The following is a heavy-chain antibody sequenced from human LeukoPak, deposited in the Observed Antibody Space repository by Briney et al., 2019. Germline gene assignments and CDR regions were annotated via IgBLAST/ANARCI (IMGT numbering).Heavy chain of an antibody. CDR2: ISGSGGST. Sequence: GGSLRLSCAASGFTFSSYAVSWVRQAPGKGLEWVSSISGSGGSTYSADSVKGRFTISGDNSKNTLYLQMNSLRAEDTALYYCAKDRSCTNDICHGDFDYWGQGTLVTVSS. D-gene: IGHD2-8*01. J-gene: IGHJ4*02. CDR1: GFTFSSYA. CDR3: AKDRSCTNDICHGDFDY. V-gene: IGHV3-23*01.